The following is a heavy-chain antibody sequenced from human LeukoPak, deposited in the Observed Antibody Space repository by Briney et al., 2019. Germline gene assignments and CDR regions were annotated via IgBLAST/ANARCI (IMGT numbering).Heavy chain of an antibody. V-gene: IGHV1-69*05. J-gene: IGHJ4*02. D-gene: IGHD2-2*01. Sequence: ASVKVSCKASGGTFSSYAISWVRQAPGQALESMGGIIPIFGTANYAQKFQGRVTITTDESTSTAYMELSSLRSEDTAVYYCARDLGYCSSTSCSDYWGQGTLVTVSS. CDR3: ARDLGYCSSTSCSDY. CDR1: GGTFSSYA. CDR2: IIPIFGTA.